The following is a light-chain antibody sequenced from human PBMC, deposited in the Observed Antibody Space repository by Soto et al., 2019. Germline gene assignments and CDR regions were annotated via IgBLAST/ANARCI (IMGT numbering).Light chain of an antibody. CDR3: QQYGSSPIT. CDR1: QSAASSL. J-gene: IGKJ5*01. V-gene: IGKV3-20*01. Sequence: EVVLTQSPGTLSLSPGERATLSCRASQSAASSLLAWYQQKPGQAPRLLIYGASSRATGSPDRFSGSGSGTDFTLTISRLDPEDFAVYYCQQYGSSPITFGQGTRLEIK. CDR2: GAS.